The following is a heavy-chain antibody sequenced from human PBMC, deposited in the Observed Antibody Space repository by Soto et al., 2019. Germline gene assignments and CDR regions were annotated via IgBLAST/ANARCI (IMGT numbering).Heavy chain of an antibody. D-gene: IGHD3-22*01. J-gene: IGHJ3*02. V-gene: IGHV3-23*01. CDR3: AKVYSDSSGYYYPDAFDI. Sequence: EVQLLESGGGLVQPGGSLRLSCAASGFTFSNYAMSWVRQAPGKGLEWVSDIGGSGGTTYSSDSVKGRFTISRDKSKNKLNLQMNSLRAEDMAVYYCAKVYSDSSGYYYPDAFDIWGQGTMVTVSS. CDR2: IGGSGGTT. CDR1: GFTFSNYA.